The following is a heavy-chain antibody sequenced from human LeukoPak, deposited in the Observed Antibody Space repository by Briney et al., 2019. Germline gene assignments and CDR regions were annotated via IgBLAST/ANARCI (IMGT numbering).Heavy chain of an antibody. V-gene: IGHV3-21*01. CDR3: ARAFPSGLKPPDY. CDR2: ISSSSYI. J-gene: IGHJ4*02. CDR1: GFTFSSYT. Sequence: GGSLRLSCAASGFTFSSYTMNWVRQAPGKGLEWVSSISSSSYIYYADSVKGRFTISRDNAKNSLYLQMNSLRAEDTAVYYCARAFPSGLKPPDYWGQGTLVTVSS.